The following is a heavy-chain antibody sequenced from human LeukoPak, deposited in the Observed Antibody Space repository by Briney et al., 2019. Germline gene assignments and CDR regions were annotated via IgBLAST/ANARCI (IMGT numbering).Heavy chain of an antibody. CDR3: ARESIAVAGAPFDY. CDR1: GFPFSSYE. Sequence: AGGSLRLSCAASGFPFSSYEMNWVRQAPGKGLEWVSYISSGSTIYDADSVKGRFTISRDNAKNSLYLQMNSLRAEDTAVYYCARESIAVAGAPFDYWGQGTLVTVSS. CDR2: ISSGSTI. V-gene: IGHV3-48*03. J-gene: IGHJ4*02. D-gene: IGHD6-19*01.